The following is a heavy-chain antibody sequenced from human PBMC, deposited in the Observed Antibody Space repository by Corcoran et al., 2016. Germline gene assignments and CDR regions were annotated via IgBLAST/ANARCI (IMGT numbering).Heavy chain of an antibody. V-gene: IGHV3-7*04. D-gene: IGHD6-13*01. CDR3: ARAVYSSSGDVGY. J-gene: IGHJ4*02. Sequence: EVQLVESGGGLVQPGGSLRLSCAASGFTFRSYWMTWVRQAPGKGLEWVANIKQDGSEKYYVDSVKDRFTISRDNGKNSLYLQRKSLRAEDTAVYYCARAVYSSSGDVGYWGQGTLVTVSS. CDR2: IKQDGSEK. CDR1: GFTFRSYW.